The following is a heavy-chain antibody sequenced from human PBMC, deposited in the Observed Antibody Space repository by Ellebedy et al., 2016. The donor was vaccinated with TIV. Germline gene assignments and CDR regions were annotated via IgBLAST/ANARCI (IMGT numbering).Heavy chain of an antibody. CDR2: ISPYNGNT. CDR3: ARDRGVIKSFDY. J-gene: IGHJ4*02. CDR1: GYSFTTYG. D-gene: IGHD3-3*01. V-gene: IGHV1-18*04. Sequence: ASVKVSXXASGYSFTTYGVTWVRQAPGQGLEWMGWISPYNGNTKYAKKYQGRVTMTTDTSTSTVYVELRSLTSDDTALYYCARDRGVIKSFDYWGQGTLVTVSS.